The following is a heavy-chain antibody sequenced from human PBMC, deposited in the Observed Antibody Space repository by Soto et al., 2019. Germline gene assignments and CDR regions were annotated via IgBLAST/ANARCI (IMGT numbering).Heavy chain of an antibody. D-gene: IGHD4-17*01. J-gene: IGHJ4*02. V-gene: IGHV3-21*01. CDR1: GFTFSSYS. Sequence: GGSLRLSCAASGFTFSSYSMNWVRQAPGKGLEWVSSISSSSSYIYYADSVKGRFTISRDNAKNSLYLQMNSLRAEDTAVYYCARGESDYGDLALPSYYFDYWGQGTLVTVSS. CDR3: ARGESDYGDLALPSYYFDY. CDR2: ISSSSSYI.